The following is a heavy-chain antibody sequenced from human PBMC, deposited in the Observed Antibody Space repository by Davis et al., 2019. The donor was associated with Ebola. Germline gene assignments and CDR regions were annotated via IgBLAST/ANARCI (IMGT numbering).Heavy chain of an antibody. CDR2: IYYSGST. Sequence: SQTLSLTCAVYGGSFSGSYWGWIRQPPGKGLEWIGSIYYSGSTYYNPSLKRRVTISVDTSKNQFSLKLSSVTAADTAVYYCARERGYCSGGSCYSGYFDYWGQGTLVTVSS. CDR1: GGSFSGSY. CDR3: ARERGYCSGGSCYSGYFDY. J-gene: IGHJ4*02. D-gene: IGHD2-15*01. V-gene: IGHV4-34*01.